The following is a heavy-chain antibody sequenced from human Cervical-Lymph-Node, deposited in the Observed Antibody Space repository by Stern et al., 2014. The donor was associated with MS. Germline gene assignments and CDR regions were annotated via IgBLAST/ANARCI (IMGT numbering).Heavy chain of an antibody. CDR3: ARPNDSSGLFDQ. Sequence: VQLVESGSELKKLGASVKVSCKASGYTFNNYAMNWVRQAPGQGLEWMGWISTNTGDPDYAQGFTGRFVFSMDTSVSTAYLQITSLKAEDTAVYYCARPNDSSGLFDQWGQGTLVTVSS. CDR2: ISTNTGDP. J-gene: IGHJ5*02. D-gene: IGHD6-19*01. CDR1: GYTFNNYA. V-gene: IGHV7-4-1*02.